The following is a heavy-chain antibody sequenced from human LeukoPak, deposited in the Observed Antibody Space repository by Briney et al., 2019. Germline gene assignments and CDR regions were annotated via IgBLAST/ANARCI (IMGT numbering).Heavy chain of an antibody. V-gene: IGHV4-34*01. CDR2: INHSGST. Sequence: SETLSLTCAVYGGSFSGYYWSWIRQPPGKGLEWIGEINHSGSTNYNPSLKSRVTISVDTSKNQFSLKLSSVTAADTAVYYCARLSVDTAIIYAFDIWGQGTMVTVSS. J-gene: IGHJ3*02. D-gene: IGHD5-18*01. CDR3: ARLSVDTAIIYAFDI. CDR1: GGSFSGYY.